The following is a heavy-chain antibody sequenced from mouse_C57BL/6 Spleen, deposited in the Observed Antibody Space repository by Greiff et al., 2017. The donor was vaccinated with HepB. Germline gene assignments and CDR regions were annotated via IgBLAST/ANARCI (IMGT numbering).Heavy chain of an antibody. V-gene: IGHV1-52*01. Sequence: QVQLKQPGAELVRPGSSVKLSCKASGYTFTSYWMHWVKQRPIQGLEWIGNIDPSDSETHYNQKFKDKATLTVDKSSSTAYMQLSSLTSEDSAVYYCAREDYGSSEYYFDYWGQGTTLTVSS. J-gene: IGHJ2*01. CDR1: GYTFTSYW. CDR2: IDPSDSET. D-gene: IGHD1-1*01. CDR3: AREDYGSSEYYFDY.